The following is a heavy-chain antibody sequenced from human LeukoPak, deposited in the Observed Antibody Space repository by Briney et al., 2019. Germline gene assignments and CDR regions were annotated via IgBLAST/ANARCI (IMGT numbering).Heavy chain of an antibody. CDR2: IYTDGST. Sequence: GGSLRLSCAASGLTVSNNYMSWVRQAPGKGLEWVSVIYTDGSTYYADSVRGRFTISRDNSKNTLYLQMKSLRAEDTAVYYCARSHYVDYDDAFDIWGQGTMVTVSS. CDR1: GLTVSNNY. CDR3: ARSHYVDYDDAFDI. V-gene: IGHV3-66*01. J-gene: IGHJ3*02. D-gene: IGHD4-17*01.